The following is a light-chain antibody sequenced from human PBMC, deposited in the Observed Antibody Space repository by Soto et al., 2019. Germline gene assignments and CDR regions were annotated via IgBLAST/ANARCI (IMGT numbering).Light chain of an antibody. CDR3: MQALQTPLT. V-gene: IGKV2-30*02. CDR1: QSLVHSSGNTY. J-gene: IGKJ4*01. Sequence: DVVMTQSPLSLPVTLGQPASISCRYSQSLVHSSGNTYLNWFLQRPGHSPRRLIYQVSNRDSGVPDRFSGSGSGTDFTLKISRVEAEDVGVYYCMQALQTPLTFGGGTKVDIK. CDR2: QVS.